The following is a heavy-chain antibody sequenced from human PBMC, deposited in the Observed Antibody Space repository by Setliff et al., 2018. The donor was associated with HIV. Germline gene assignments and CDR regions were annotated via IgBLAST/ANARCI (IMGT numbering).Heavy chain of an antibody. Sequence: ASVKVSCKVSGYTLAELSMHWVRQAPGKGLEWMGGFDPEDGETIYAQKFQGRVTMTEDTSTDTAYMELSSLRSDDTAVYYCARDNRTGYSGGWPLDYWGQGTLVTVSS. CDR2: FDPEDGET. D-gene: IGHD6-19*01. CDR3: ARDNRTGYSGGWPLDY. V-gene: IGHV1-24*01. J-gene: IGHJ4*02. CDR1: GYTLAELS.